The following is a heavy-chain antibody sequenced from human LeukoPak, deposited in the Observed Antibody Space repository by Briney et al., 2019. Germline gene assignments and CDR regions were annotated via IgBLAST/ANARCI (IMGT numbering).Heavy chain of an antibody. CDR2: ISGSGTST. CDR3: AKARGSTFAEYFQH. J-gene: IGHJ1*01. Sequence: GGSLRLSCAASGFTFRSYAMTWVRQAPGKGLEWVSGISGSGTSTYYADSVKGRFTISRDNSKNTLYLQMNSLRVEDTAVYYCAKARGSTFAEYFQHWGQGTLVTVSS. V-gene: IGHV3-23*01. D-gene: IGHD2-15*01. CDR1: GFTFRSYA.